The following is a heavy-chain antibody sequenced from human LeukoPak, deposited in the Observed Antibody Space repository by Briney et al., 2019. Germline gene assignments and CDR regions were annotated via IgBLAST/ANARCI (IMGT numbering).Heavy chain of an antibody. CDR1: GYTFTSYY. CDR2: INPSGGST. V-gene: IGHV1-46*03. D-gene: IGHD3-22*01. J-gene: IGHJ4*02. CDR3: ARDRLMYYYDSSGPFDY. Sequence: ASVKVSCKASGYTFTSYYVHWVRQAPGQGLEWMGIINPSGGSTSYAQKFQGRVTMTRDTSTSTVYMELSSLRSEDTAVYYCARDRLMYYYDSSGPFDYWGQGTLVTVSS.